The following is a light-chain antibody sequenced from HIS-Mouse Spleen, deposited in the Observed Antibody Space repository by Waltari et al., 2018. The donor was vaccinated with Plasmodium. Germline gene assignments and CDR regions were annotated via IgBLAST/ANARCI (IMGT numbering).Light chain of an antibody. J-gene: IGKJ4*02. CDR3: QQYGSSPLT. Sequence: IVLTQSPGTLSLSPGERATLSCRASQSGSSSYLAWYQQKPGQAPRLLIYGASSRAPGIPDRFSGSGSGTDFTLTISRLEPEDFAVYYCQQYGSSPLTFGGGTKVEIK. CDR1: QSGSSSY. V-gene: IGKV3-20*01. CDR2: GAS.